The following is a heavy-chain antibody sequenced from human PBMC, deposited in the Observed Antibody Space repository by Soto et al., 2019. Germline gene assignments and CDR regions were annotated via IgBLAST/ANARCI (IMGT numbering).Heavy chain of an antibody. V-gene: IGHV1-69*13. CDR1: GGTFTSYS. D-gene: IGHD2-8*01. CDR3: ARAIAQNRDIVLMVYGTWGGAFDI. J-gene: IGHJ3*02. Sequence: GGSVKVSCKGSGGTFTSYSISWVRQAPGQGLEWMGGIIPIFGTANYAQKSQGRVTITADESTSTAYMELSSLRSEDTAVYYCARAIAQNRDIVLMVYGTWGGAFDIWGQGTMVTVSS. CDR2: IIPIFGTA.